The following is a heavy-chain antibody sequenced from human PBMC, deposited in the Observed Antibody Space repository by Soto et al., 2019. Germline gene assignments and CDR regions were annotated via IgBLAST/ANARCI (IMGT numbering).Heavy chain of an antibody. Sequence: SETLSLTCTVSGGSISSSSYYWGWIRQPPGKGLEWIGSIYYSGSTYYNPSLKSRVTISVDTSKNQFSLKLSSVTAADTAVYYCARAAILLLFDYWGQGTLVTVAS. CDR1: GGSISSSSYY. CDR2: IYYSGST. CDR3: ARAAILLLFDY. V-gene: IGHV4-39*07. J-gene: IGHJ4*02. D-gene: IGHD2-21*02.